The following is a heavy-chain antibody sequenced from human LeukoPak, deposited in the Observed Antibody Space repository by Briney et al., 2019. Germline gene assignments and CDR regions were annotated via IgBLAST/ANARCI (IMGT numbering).Heavy chain of an antibody. D-gene: IGHD6-19*01. V-gene: IGHV3-23*01. CDR1: GFTFNTYA. CDR2: ISGSGDST. CDR3: AKDRQWLVYDAFDI. Sequence: GGSLRLSCEASGFTFNTYAMTWVRQAPGKGLEWVSSISGSGDSTYYADSVKGRFTISRDNPKNTLYLQMNSLRAEDTAVYYCAKDRQWLVYDAFDIWGQGTMVTVSS. J-gene: IGHJ3*02.